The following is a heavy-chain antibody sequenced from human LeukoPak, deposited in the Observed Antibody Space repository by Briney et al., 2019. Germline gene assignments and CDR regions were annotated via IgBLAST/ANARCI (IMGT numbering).Heavy chain of an antibody. CDR1: GGSFSGYY. CDR3: ARASYDYVWGSYRHNWFDP. V-gene: IGHV4-34*01. CDR2: INHSGST. J-gene: IGHJ5*02. Sequence: SETLSLTCAVYGGSFSGYYWSWIRQPPGKGLEWIGEINHSGSTNYNPSLKSRVTISVDTSKNQFSLKLSPVTAADTAVYYCARASYDYVWGSYRHNWFDPWGQGTLVTVSS. D-gene: IGHD3-16*02.